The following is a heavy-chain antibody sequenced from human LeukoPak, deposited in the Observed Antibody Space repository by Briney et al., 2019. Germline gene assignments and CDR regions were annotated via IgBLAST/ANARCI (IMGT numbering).Heavy chain of an antibody. J-gene: IGHJ3*02. CDR1: GYTFTSYG. V-gene: IGHV1-18*01. CDR3: ARVGRRVVTVDAFDI. CDR2: ISAYNGNT. Sequence: ASVKVSCKASGYTFTSYGISWVRQAPGQGLEWMGWISAYNGNTNYAQKLQGRVTMTTDTSTSTAYMELRSLRSDDTAVYYCARVGRRVVTVDAFDIWGQGTMVTVSS. D-gene: IGHD3-3*01.